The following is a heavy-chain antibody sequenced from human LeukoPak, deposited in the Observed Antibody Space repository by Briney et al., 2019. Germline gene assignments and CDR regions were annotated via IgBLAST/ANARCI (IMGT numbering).Heavy chain of an antibody. V-gene: IGHV3-7*05. Sequence: GGSLRLSCAASGFTFSNYDMSWVRQAPGKGLEWVANIKQDGSEKYYVDSVKGRFTISRDNAKNSLYLQMNSLRAEDTAVYYCAGVKLTHSSSWHFDYWGQGTLVTVSS. J-gene: IGHJ4*02. D-gene: IGHD6-13*01. CDR3: AGVKLTHSSSWHFDY. CDR2: IKQDGSEK. CDR1: GFTFSNYD.